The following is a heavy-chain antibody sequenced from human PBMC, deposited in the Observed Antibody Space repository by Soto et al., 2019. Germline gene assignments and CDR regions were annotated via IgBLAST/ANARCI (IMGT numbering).Heavy chain of an antibody. CDR1: GFTFSSYA. D-gene: IGHD3-9*01. Sequence: EVQLLESGGGLVQPGGSLRLSCAASGFTFSSYAMSWVRQAPGKGLECVSAISGSGGSTYYADSVKGRFTISRDNSQNTLYLQMNSLRAEDTAVYYCAKDLSAVGYFDWLPIEYWGKGTLVTVSS. CDR2: ISGSGGST. V-gene: IGHV3-23*01. J-gene: IGHJ4*02. CDR3: AKDLSAVGYFDWLPIEY.